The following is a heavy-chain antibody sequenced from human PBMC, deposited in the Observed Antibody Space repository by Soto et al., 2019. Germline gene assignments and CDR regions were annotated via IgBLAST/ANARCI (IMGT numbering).Heavy chain of an antibody. CDR1: GGTFSSYA. CDR2: IIPIFGTA. D-gene: IGHD2-8*02. V-gene: IGHV1-69*13. J-gene: IGHJ3*02. CDR3: ARDFLVADAFDI. Sequence: SVKVSCKASGGTFSSYAISWVRQAPGQGLEWMGGIIPIFGTANYAQKFQGRVTITADESTSTAYMELRSLRSDDTAVYYCARDFLVADAFDIWGQGTMVTVSS.